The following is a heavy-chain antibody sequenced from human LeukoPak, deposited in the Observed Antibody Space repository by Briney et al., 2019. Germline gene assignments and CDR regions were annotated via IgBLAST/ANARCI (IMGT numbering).Heavy chain of an antibody. D-gene: IGHD3-10*01. J-gene: IGHJ4*02. CDR2: ISAYNGNT. Sequence: ASVKVSCKASGYTFTSYGISWVRQAPGQGLEWMGWISAYNGNTNYAQKLQGRVTMTTDTSTNTAYMELRSLRSDDTAVYYCARVKTTMVREDYWGQGTLVTVSS. V-gene: IGHV1-18*04. CDR1: GYTFTSYG. CDR3: ARVKTTMVREDY.